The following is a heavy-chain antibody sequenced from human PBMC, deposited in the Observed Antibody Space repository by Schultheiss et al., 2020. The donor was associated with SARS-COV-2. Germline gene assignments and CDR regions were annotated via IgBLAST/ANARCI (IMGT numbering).Heavy chain of an antibody. CDR2: IIPIFGTA. Sequence: KISCKASGGTFSSYAISWVRQAPGQGLEWMGGIIPIFGTANYAQKFQGRVTITAHESTSTAYMELSSLRSEDTAVYYCAAEENYNWNYVWFDPWGQGTLVTVSS. CDR1: GGTFSSYA. CDR3: AAEENYNWNYVWFDP. J-gene: IGHJ5*02. V-gene: IGHV1-69*01. D-gene: IGHD1-7*01.